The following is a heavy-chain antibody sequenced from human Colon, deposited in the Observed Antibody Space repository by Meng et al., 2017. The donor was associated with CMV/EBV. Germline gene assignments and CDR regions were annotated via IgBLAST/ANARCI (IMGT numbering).Heavy chain of an antibody. V-gene: IGHV4-39*07. CDR3: AKDGRIFGVVSFDY. CDR1: NYC. CDR2: PCYIGIT. D-gene: IGHD3-3*02. Sequence: NYCWAWIRQPPGKGLEWSGSPCYIGITYQNPSLKSRVTMSVDTSKNQYSLRLSPVTDADTAVYDCAKDGRIFGVVSFDYWGQGTLVTVSS. J-gene: IGHJ4*02.